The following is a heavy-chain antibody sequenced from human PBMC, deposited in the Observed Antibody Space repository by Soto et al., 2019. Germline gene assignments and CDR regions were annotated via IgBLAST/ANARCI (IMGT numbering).Heavy chain of an antibody. CDR1: GYSFTDYW. Sequence: GESLKISCKASGYSFTDYWIGWVRQMPGKGLEWMGRIDPSDSYIDYSPSFQGHVTISADKSISTAYLQWSSLKASDTAMYYCARQLKGYYYGMDVWGQGTTVTVSS. CDR2: IDPSDSYI. V-gene: IGHV5-10-1*01. CDR3: ARQLKGYYYGMDV. J-gene: IGHJ6*02.